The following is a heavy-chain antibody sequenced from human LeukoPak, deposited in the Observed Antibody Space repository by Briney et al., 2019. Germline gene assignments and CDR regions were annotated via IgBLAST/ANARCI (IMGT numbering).Heavy chain of an antibody. Sequence: GASVKVSCKASGYTFTSYYMHWVRQAPGQGLEWMGIINPSGGSTSYAQKFQGRVTMTRDMSTSTVYMELSSLRSEDTAVYYCARSGRILYHAFDIWGQGTMVTVSS. D-gene: IGHD2-8*01. J-gene: IGHJ3*02. CDR3: ARSGRILYHAFDI. CDR2: INPSGGST. V-gene: IGHV1-46*01. CDR1: GYTFTSYY.